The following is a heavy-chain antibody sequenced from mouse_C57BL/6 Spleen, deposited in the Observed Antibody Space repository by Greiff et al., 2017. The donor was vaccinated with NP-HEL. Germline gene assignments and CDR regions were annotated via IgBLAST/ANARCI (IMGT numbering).Heavy chain of an antibody. J-gene: IGHJ3*01. Sequence: VQGVESGAELMKPGASVKLSCKATGYTFTGYWIEWVKQRPGHGLEWIGEILPGSGSTNYNEKFKGKATLTADTSSNTAYMQLSSLTTEDSAIYYCARVGVTRTAAGFAYWGQGTLVTVSA. D-gene: IGHD2-1*01. CDR1: GYTFTGYW. V-gene: IGHV1-9*01. CDR3: ARVGVTRTAAGFAY. CDR2: ILPGSGST.